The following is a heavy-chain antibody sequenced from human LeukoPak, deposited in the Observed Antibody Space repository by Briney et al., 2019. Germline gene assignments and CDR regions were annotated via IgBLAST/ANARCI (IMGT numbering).Heavy chain of an antibody. J-gene: IGHJ4*02. CDR1: RFTLTSYA. Sequence: GWALRLSCAASRFTLTSYAMRWVPPAPGEGLEWGSAICGSGGSTYYADSVKGRFSISRDNSNNTLYLQMNSLRAEDTAVYYSAKGSIAAAAPYYFGYWGQGTLVTGSS. V-gene: IGHV3-23*01. CDR2: ICGSGGST. CDR3: AKGSIAAAAPYYFGY. D-gene: IGHD6-13*01.